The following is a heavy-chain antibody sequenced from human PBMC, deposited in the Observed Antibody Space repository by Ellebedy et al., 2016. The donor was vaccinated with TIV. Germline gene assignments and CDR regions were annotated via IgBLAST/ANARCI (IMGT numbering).Heavy chain of an antibody. CDR1: GFTFSSYW. CDR2: IKEDGSEK. CDR3: ARESWSGVEY. Sequence: GESLTISXAASGFTFSSYWMSWVRQAPGKGLEWVANIKEDGSEKYYVDSVKGRFTISRDNAKNSLYVQMNSLRAEDTAVYYCARESWSGVEYWGQGTLVAVSS. V-gene: IGHV3-7*01. J-gene: IGHJ4*02. D-gene: IGHD3-3*01.